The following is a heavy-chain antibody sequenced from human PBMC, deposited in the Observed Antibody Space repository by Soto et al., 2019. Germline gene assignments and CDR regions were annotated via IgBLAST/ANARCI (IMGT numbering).Heavy chain of an antibody. CDR3: AKDWQQWVHYYGMDV. J-gene: IGHJ6*02. CDR1: GFTFSSYG. Sequence: QVQLVESGGGVVQPGRSLRLSCAASGFTFSSYGMHWVRQAPGKGLEWVAVISYDGSNKYYADSVKGRFTISRDNSKNTLYLQMNRLRAEDTAVYYCAKDWQQWVHYYGMDVWGQGTTVTVSS. CDR2: ISYDGSNK. D-gene: IGHD6-19*01. V-gene: IGHV3-30*18.